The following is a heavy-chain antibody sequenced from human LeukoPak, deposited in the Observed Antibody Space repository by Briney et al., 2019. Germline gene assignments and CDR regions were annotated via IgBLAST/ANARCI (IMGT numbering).Heavy chain of an antibody. CDR1: GNYW. CDR3: AYLDSSGYYYGRLRY. CDR2: INSDGSWT. J-gene: IGHJ4*02. D-gene: IGHD3-22*01. Sequence: GGSLRLSCAASGNYWMHWVRQVPGKGLVWVSHINSDGSWTSYADSVKGRFTISKDNAKNTVYLQMNSLRAEDTAIYFCAYLDSSGYYYGRLRYWGQGTPVTVSS. V-gene: IGHV3-74*01.